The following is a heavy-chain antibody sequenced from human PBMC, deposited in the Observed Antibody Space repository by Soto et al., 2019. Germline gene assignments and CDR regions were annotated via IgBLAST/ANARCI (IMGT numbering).Heavy chain of an antibody. D-gene: IGHD6-19*01. V-gene: IGHV3-23*01. J-gene: IGHJ6*02. CDR1: GFTFSSYA. Sequence: PGGTLRLSCAASGFTFSSYAMSWVRQDPGKGLEWVSAISGSGGSTYYADSVKGRFTISRDNSKNTLYLQMNSLRPEDTGVYYCAKMAVGIPLVWGQGTTVTVSS. CDR2: ISGSGGST. CDR3: AKMAVGIPLV.